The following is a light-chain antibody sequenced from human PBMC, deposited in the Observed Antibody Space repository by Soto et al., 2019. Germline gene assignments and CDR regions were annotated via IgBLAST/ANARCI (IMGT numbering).Light chain of an antibody. CDR3: HQYGSSQFT. CDR1: QSVTSSS. CDR2: GAS. Sequence: EIVLTQSPGTLSLSPGERATLSCRASQSVTSSSLAWYQQKPGQTPRLLMYGASSGATGIPDRFSGSGSGTDFTLTISRLEPEDFAVYYCHQYGSSQFTFGPGTKVDIK. J-gene: IGKJ3*01. V-gene: IGKV3-20*01.